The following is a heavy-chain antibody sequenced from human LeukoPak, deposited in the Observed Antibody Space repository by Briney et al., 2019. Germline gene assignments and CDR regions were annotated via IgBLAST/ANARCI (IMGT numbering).Heavy chain of an antibody. Sequence: AHTLSLTCAISGDSFTSNSVAWPWVRQSPARGLEWLGRTYYRSRWYNDYAVSVKSRITINPDTSKNQFSLQLNSVTPEDTAVYYCARDHDYGDYGTYDDYWGQGTLVTVSS. J-gene: IGHJ4*02. CDR3: ARDHDYGDYGTYDDY. CDR2: TYYRSRWYN. CDR1: GDSFTSNSVA. V-gene: IGHV6-1*01. D-gene: IGHD4-17*01.